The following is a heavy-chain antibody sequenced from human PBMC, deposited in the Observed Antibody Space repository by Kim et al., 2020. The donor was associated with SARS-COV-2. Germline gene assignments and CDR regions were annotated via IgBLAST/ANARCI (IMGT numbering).Heavy chain of an antibody. D-gene: IGHD3-9*01. CDR3: AREVTGYYSVISHFDY. Sequence: GGSLRLSCAASGFTFSSYAMHWVRQAPGKGLEWVAVISYDGSNKYYADSVKGRFTISRDNSKNTLYLQMNSLRAEDTAVYYCAREVTGYYSVISHFDYWGQGTLVTVSS. J-gene: IGHJ4*02. CDR1: GFTFSSYA. CDR2: ISYDGSNK. V-gene: IGHV3-30*04.